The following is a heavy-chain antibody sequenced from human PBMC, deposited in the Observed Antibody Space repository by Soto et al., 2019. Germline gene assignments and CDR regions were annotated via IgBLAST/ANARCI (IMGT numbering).Heavy chain of an antibody. D-gene: IGHD1-26*01. Sequence: EVPLLESGGGLVQPGGSLRLSRAASGFTFSSYAMRWVRQAPVKGLEWVSAISGSGDSTYYADSVKGRFTISRDNSKNTLYLQMNSLRAEDTAVYYCARRGSGSYYDYWGQGTLVTVSS. CDR3: ARRGSGSYYDY. CDR1: GFTFSSYA. CDR2: ISGSGDST. V-gene: IGHV3-23*01. J-gene: IGHJ4*02.